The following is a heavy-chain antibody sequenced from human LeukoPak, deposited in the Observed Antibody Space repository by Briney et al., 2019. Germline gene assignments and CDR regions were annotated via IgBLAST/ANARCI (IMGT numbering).Heavy chain of an antibody. D-gene: IGHD3-22*01. Sequence: GGSLRLSCAASGFTFDDYAMHWVRQAPGKGLEWVSGISWNSGSIGYADSVKGRFTISRDNAKNSLYLQMNSLRAEDTALYYCAKDTGAYYDRSGYDYWGQGTLVTVSP. CDR1: GFTFDDYA. J-gene: IGHJ4*02. CDR2: ISWNSGSI. CDR3: AKDTGAYYDRSGYDY. V-gene: IGHV3-9*01.